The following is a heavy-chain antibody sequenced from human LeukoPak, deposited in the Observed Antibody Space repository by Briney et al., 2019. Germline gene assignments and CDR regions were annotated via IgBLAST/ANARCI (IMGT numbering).Heavy chain of an antibody. CDR2: INTDGSST. D-gene: IGHD3-10*01. V-gene: IGHV3-74*01. J-gene: IGHJ4*02. Sequence: PGGSLRLSCAASGFTFSSYCMHWVRQAPGKGLVWVSRINTDGSSTSYADSVKGRFTISRDNAKNTLYLQMNSLRADDTAVYYCARDSPRRWGGSGSSYIPFDYWGQGTLVTVSS. CDR1: GFTFSSYC. CDR3: ARDSPRRWGGSGSSYIPFDY.